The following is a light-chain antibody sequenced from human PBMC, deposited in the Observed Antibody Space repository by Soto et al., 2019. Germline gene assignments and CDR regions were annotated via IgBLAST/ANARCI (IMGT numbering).Light chain of an antibody. CDR2: STM. CDR1: TGAVTSGNY. V-gene: IGLV7-43*01. J-gene: IGLJ3*02. Sequence: QTVVTQEPSLTVSPGGTVTLTCASSTGAVTSGNYPSWFQQKSGQAPRALIYSTMNKHSWTPARFSGSLLRGKAALTLSDVRPEDEADYYCLLDYGDARVFGGGTKLTVL. CDR3: LLDYGDARV.